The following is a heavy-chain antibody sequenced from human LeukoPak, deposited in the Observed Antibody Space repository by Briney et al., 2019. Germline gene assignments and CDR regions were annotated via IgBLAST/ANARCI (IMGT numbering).Heavy chain of an antibody. V-gene: IGHV1-46*01. Sequence: ASVKVSCKASGYTFTSYYMHWVRQAPGQGLEWMGIINPSGGSTSYAQKFQGRVTMTRDMSTSTVYMELSSLRSEDTAVYYCARRSRSGYEDSWGQGTLVTVSS. CDR1: GYTFTSYY. CDR3: ARRSRSGYEDS. CDR2: INPSGGST. J-gene: IGHJ4*02. D-gene: IGHD5-12*01.